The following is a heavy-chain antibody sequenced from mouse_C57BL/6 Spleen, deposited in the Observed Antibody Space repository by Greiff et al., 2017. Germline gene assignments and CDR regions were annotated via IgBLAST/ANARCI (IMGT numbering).Heavy chain of an antibody. CDR2: IYPRSGYT. CDR1: GYTFTSYG. CDR3: ARYGYGSSSYFDY. D-gene: IGHD1-1*01. V-gene: IGHV1-81*01. J-gene: IGHJ2*01. Sequence: VQLQQSGAELARPGASVKLSCKASGYTFTSYGISWVKQRTGQGLEWIGEIYPRSGYTYYNEQFKGKATLTADKSSSTAYMELRSLTSEDSAVYFCARYGYGSSSYFDYWGQGTTLTVSS.